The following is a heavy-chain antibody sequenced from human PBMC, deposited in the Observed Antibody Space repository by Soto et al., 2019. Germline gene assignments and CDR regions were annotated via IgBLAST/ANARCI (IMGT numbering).Heavy chain of an antibody. J-gene: IGHJ4*02. CDR2: ISYDGSSK. CDR1: GFTFSAYG. D-gene: IGHD2-15*01. Sequence: GGSLSLSCAASGFTFSAYGMHWVRQAPGKGLEWVALISYDGSSKYCADSVKGRFTISRDNSKTTLYLQMNSLRAEDTAVYYCARGWPHKTAPDYFDYWGQGTLVSVSS. V-gene: IGHV3-30-3*01. CDR3: ARGWPHKTAPDYFDY.